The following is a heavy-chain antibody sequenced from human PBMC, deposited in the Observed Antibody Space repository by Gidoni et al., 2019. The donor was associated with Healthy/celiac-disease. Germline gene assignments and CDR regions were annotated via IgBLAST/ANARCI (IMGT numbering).Heavy chain of an antibody. CDR3: AKGSGTTIFASLGFDY. V-gene: IGHV3-30*18. D-gene: IGHD3-3*01. J-gene: IGHJ4*02. CDR2: ISYDGSNK. Sequence: QVQLVESGGGVVQPGRSLRLSCAASGFTFSSYGMHWVRQAPGKGLEWVAVISYDGSNKYYADSVKGRFTISRDNSKNTLYLQMNSLRAEDTAVYYCAKGSGTTIFASLGFDYWGQGTLVTVSS. CDR1: GFTFSSYG.